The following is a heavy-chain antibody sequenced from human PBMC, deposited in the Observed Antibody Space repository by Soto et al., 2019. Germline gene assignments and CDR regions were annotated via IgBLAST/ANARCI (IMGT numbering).Heavy chain of an antibody. Sequence: GGSLRLSCAASGFSFSSSWMNWVRQAPGKGLEWVADIKEDGSEKYYVDSLKGRFTISRDNAKKSLYLQMNSLRAEDTAVYYCARGDYYDRRFDSWCLGTLVTVSS. CDR2: IKEDGSEK. D-gene: IGHD3-22*01. J-gene: IGHJ4*02. V-gene: IGHV3-7*03. CDR1: GFSFSSSW. CDR3: ARGDYYDRRFDS.